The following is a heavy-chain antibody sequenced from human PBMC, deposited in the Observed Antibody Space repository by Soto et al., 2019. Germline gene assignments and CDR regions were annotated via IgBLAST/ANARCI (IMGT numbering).Heavy chain of an antibody. CDR1: GFTFSGYW. Sequence: EVQLVESGGGLVQPGGSLRLSCAASGFTFSGYWMSWVRQAPGKGLEWVANIKQDGSEQFYVDSVKGRFTISRDNAKNSLYLRTNSLRAEDTAVYYCAREAVWGQGTTVTVSS. V-gene: IGHV3-7*05. J-gene: IGHJ6*02. CDR2: IKQDGSEQ. CDR3: AREAV.